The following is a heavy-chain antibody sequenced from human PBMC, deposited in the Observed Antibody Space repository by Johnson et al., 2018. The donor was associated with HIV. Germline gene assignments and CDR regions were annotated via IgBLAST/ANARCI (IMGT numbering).Heavy chain of an antibody. Sequence: QVQLVESGGGVVQPGGSLTLSCAASGFTFSTYGMHWVRQAPGKGLEWVTFIRYDGSSKYYADSVKGRFTISRDNSKNTLYLQMNSLRAEDTALYYCYSSGYYYGDAFDIWGQGTMVTVSS. V-gene: IGHV3-30*02. J-gene: IGHJ3*02. CDR1: GFTFSTYG. CDR3: YSSGYYYGDAFDI. D-gene: IGHD3-22*01. CDR2: IRYDGSSK.